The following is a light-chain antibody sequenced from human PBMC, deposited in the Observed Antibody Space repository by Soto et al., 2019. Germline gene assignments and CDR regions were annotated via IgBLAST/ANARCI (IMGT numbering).Light chain of an antibody. CDR2: EGS. Sequence: QSVLTQPASVSGSPGQSITISCTGTSSDVGSYNLVSWYQQHPGKAPKLMIYEGSKRPSGVSNRFSGSKSGNTASLTISGLQAEDEADYYCCSYAGSHVVFGGGTKVNVL. CDR1: SSDVGSYNL. V-gene: IGLV2-23*01. CDR3: CSYAGSHVV. J-gene: IGLJ2*01.